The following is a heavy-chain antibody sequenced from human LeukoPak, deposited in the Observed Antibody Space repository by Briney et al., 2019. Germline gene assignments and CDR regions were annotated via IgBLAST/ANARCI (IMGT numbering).Heavy chain of an antibody. Sequence: GGSLRLSCAASGFTLSSYAMRWVRQAPGKGLEWVSAISSGGDSTYYADSVKGRFSISRDHSKNTLYLHLNSLRAEDTAVYYCAKEATPENYWGQGTLVAVSS. CDR3: AKEATPENY. V-gene: IGHV3-23*01. CDR2: ISSGGDST. CDR1: GFTLSSYA. J-gene: IGHJ4*02.